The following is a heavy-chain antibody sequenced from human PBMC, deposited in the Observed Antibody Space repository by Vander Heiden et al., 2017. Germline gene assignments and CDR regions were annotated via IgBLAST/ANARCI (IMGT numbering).Heavy chain of an antibody. J-gene: IGHJ6*02. Sequence: QVQLVESGARVVQPGRSLIPVCAGTGFTRRSSGMHWVRQAPCKGLEWVAVIWYDGSNKYYADSVEGRFTISRDNSKNTLYLQMNSLRAEDTAVYCCARDSYQLLGGMDVWCEG. CDR2: IWYDGSNK. CDR3: ARDSYQLLGGMDV. CDR1: GFTRRSSG. V-gene: IGHV3-33*01. D-gene: IGHD2-2*01.